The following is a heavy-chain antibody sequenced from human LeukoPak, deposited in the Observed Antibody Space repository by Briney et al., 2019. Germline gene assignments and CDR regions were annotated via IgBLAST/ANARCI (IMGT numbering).Heavy chain of an antibody. CDR2: IWYDGSNK. CDR1: GFTFSSYG. Sequence: GGSLRLSCAASGFTFSSYGMHWVRQAPGKGLEWVAVIWYDGSNKYYADSVKGQFTISRDNSKNTLYLQMNSLRAEDTAVYYCARGRIRSLYCSGGSCYSLPVDYWGQGTLVTVSS. D-gene: IGHD2-15*01. CDR3: ARGRIRSLYCSGGSCYSLPVDY. J-gene: IGHJ4*02. V-gene: IGHV3-33*01.